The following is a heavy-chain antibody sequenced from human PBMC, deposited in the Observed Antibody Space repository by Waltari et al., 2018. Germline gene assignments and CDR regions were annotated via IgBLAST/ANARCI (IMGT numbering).Heavy chain of an antibody. J-gene: IGHJ4*02. Sequence: EVQLVESGGGLVQPGGSLRLSCAVSGFTFSSYWMHWCRQTPGEGLVWLSRTNTDGSFTNYADSVEGRFTMSRDNAKDTVYLQMNSLRAEDTAIYYCVRGSLNPGFDYWDQGTLVTDSS. CDR2: TNTDGSFT. V-gene: IGHV3-74*01. CDR3: VRGSLNPGFDY. CDR1: GFTFSSYW.